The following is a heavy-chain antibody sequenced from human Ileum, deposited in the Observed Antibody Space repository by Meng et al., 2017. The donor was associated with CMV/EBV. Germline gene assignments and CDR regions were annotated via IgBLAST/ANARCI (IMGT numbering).Heavy chain of an antibody. CDR1: GFTFRSYW. D-gene: IGHD1-1*01. CDR3: ASLTTGYGMDV. V-gene: IGHV4-34*01. Sequence: GSLRLSCAASGFTFRSYWMTWLRQPPGKGLEWIGEINHSGSTNYNPSLKSRVTISVDTSKNQFSLKLSSVTAADTAVYYCASLTTGYGMDVWGQGTTVTVSS. CDR2: INHSGST. J-gene: IGHJ6*02.